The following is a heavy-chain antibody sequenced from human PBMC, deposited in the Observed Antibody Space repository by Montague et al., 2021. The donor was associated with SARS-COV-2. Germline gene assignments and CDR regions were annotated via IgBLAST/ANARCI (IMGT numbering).Heavy chain of an antibody. Sequence: SLRLSCAASGFTFNNYAMHWVRQAPGKGLEWVAIISYDGSNKYYVDSVKGRFAISRDNLKNTLYLQMNSLRAEDTAVYYCVRASLIKARIAVAGTTVYWGQGTLVTISS. D-gene: IGHD6-19*01. CDR2: ISYDGSNK. CDR3: VRASLIKARIAVAGTTVY. J-gene: IGHJ4*02. V-gene: IGHV3-30*09. CDR1: GFTFNNYA.